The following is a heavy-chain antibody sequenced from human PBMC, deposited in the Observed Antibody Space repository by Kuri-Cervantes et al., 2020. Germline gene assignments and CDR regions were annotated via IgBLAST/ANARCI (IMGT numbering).Heavy chain of an antibody. CDR3: ARDRYYYDQYGAFDI. J-gene: IGHJ3*02. V-gene: IGHV1-8*02. CDR1: GYTFTGYY. CDR2: MNPNSGNT. D-gene: IGHD3-22*01. Sequence: ASVKVSCKASGYTFTGYYMHWVRQATGQGLEWMGWMNPNSGNTGYAQKFQGRVTMTRNTSISTAYMELSSLRSEDTAVYYCARDRYYYDQYGAFDIWGQGTMVTVSS.